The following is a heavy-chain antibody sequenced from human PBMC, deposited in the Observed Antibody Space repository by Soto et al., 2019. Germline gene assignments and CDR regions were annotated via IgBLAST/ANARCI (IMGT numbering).Heavy chain of an antibody. CDR3: ARAYSSSWYSMASSGMDV. D-gene: IGHD6-13*01. J-gene: IGHJ6*02. CDR2: ISSSGSTI. CDR1: GFTFSSYE. Sequence: GGSLRLSCAASGFTFSSYEMNWVRQAPGKGLEWVSYISSSGSTIYYADSVKGRFTISRDNAKNSLYLQMNSLRAEDTAVYYCARAYSSSWYSMASSGMDVWGQGTTVTV. V-gene: IGHV3-48*03.